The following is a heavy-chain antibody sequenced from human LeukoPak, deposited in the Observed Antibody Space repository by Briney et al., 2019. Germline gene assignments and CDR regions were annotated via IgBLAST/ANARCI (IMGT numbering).Heavy chain of an antibody. CDR3: ARRYYHSSEFDP. V-gene: IGHV3-15*01. D-gene: IGHD3-22*01. J-gene: IGHJ5*02. CDR2: IKSKTDGGTT. CDR1: GFTFSNAW. Sequence: PGGSLRLSCAASGFTFSNAWMSWVRQAPGKGLEWVGGIKSKTDGGTTDYAAPVKGRFTISRDDSKNTLYLQMNSLKTEDTAVYYCARRYYHSSEFDPWGQGTLVTVSS.